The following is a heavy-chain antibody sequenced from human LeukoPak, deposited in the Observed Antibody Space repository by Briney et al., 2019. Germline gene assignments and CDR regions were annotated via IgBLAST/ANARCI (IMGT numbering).Heavy chain of an antibody. J-gene: IGHJ6*03. CDR2: INPNSGNT. D-gene: IGHD3-3*01. Sequence: ASVKVSCKASGYTFTGYYMHWVRQAPGQGLEWMGWINPNSGNTNYAQKLQGRVTMTTDTSTSTAYMELRSLRSDDTAVYYCARGYYDFWSGYYRPTDYYYYYMDVWGKGTTVTVSS. V-gene: IGHV1-18*04. CDR3: ARGYYDFWSGYYRPTDYYYYYMDV. CDR1: GYTFTGYY.